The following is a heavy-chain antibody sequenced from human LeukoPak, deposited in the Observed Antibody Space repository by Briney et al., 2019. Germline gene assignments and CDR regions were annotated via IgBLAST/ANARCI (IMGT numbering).Heavy chain of an antibody. CDR1: GFTFSSYA. Sequence: GSLRLSCAASGFTFSSYAMSWVRQAPGKGLEWVSAISGSGGSTYYADSVKGRFTISRDNSKNTLYLQMNSLRAEDTAVYYCARDKNPGIAADWGQGTLVTVSS. D-gene: IGHD6-25*01. CDR3: ARDKNPGIAAD. J-gene: IGHJ4*02. CDR2: ISGSGGST. V-gene: IGHV3-23*01.